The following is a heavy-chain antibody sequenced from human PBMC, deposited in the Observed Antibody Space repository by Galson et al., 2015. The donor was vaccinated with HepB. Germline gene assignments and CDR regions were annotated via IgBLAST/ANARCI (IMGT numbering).Heavy chain of an antibody. CDR2: IWYDGSNK. V-gene: IGHV3-33*08. CDR1: GFTFSSYG. CDR3: ARAKGGSGSYYIRAFDY. Sequence: SLRLSCAASGFTFSSYGMHWVRQAPGKGLEWVAVIWYDGSNKYYADSVKGRFTISRDNSKNTLYLQMNSLRAEDTAVYYCARAKGGSGSYYIRAFDYWGQGTLVTVSS. D-gene: IGHD3-10*01. J-gene: IGHJ4*02.